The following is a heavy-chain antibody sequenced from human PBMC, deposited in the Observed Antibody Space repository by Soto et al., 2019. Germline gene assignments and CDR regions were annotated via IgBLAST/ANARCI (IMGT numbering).Heavy chain of an antibody. CDR1: GGSVSSGSYY. CDR3: ARVVLDTAMVTVDY. J-gene: IGHJ4*02. Sequence: QVQLQESGPGLVKPSETLSLTCTVSGGSVSSGSYYWSWIRQPPGKGLEWIGYIYYSGSTNYNPSLKSRVTXXVXTXXHQFSLKLSSVTAADTAVYYCARVVLDTAMVTVDYWGQGTLVTVSS. CDR2: IYYSGST. V-gene: IGHV4-61*01. D-gene: IGHD5-18*01.